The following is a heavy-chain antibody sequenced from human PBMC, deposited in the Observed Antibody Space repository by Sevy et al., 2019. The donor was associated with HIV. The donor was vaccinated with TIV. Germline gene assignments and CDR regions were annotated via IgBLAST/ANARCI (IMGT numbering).Heavy chain of an antibody. V-gene: IGHV3-30-3*01. J-gene: IGHJ4*02. D-gene: IGHD3-16*02. Sequence: GGSLRLSCAASGFTFSSYAMHWVRQAPGKGLEWVAVISYDGSNKYYADSVKGRFTISRDNSKNTLYLQMNSLRAEDTAVHYCAREGRLGELSRYFDYWGQGTLVTVSS. CDR1: GFTFSSYA. CDR2: ISYDGSNK. CDR3: AREGRLGELSRYFDY.